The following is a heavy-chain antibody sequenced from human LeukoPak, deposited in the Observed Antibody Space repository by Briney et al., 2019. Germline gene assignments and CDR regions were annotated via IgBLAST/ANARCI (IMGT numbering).Heavy chain of an antibody. D-gene: IGHD4-17*01. CDR2: IYYSGST. J-gene: IGHJ4*02. CDR3: ARHYPNHYGDAFDY. V-gene: IGHV4-59*08. Sequence: SETLSLTCTVSGGSISSYYWSWIRQPPGKGLEWIGYIYYSGSTTYNPSLKRRLTISVDTSKNQFSLKLSSVTAADTAVYYCARHYPNHYGDAFDYWGQGTLVTVSS. CDR1: GGSISSYY.